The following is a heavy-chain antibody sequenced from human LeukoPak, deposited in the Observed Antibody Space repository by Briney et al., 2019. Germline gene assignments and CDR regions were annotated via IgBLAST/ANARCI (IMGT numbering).Heavy chain of an antibody. CDR2: ISYDGSNK. CDR3: AKDTKYYYY. D-gene: IGHD3-10*01. Sequence: GGSLRLSCAASGFTFSSYGMHWVRQAPGKGLEWVAVISYDGSNKYYADSVKGRFTISRDNSKNTLYLQMNNLRAEDTAVYYCAKDTKYYYYWGQGTLVTVSS. J-gene: IGHJ4*02. V-gene: IGHV3-30*18. CDR1: GFTFSSYG.